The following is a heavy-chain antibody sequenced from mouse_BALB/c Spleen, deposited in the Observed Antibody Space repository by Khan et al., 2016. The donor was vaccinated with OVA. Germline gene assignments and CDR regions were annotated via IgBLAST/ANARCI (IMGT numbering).Heavy chain of an antibody. D-gene: IGHD2-1*01. CDR2: ISSGGSYT. CDR3: TRGEGYYGNPYAMDY. CDR1: GFTFSSYT. V-gene: IGHV5-6-4*01. Sequence: LVESGGGFVKPGGSLKLSCAASGFTFSSYTMSWVRQTPEKRLEWVATISSGGSYTYYPDSVKGRFIISRDNAKNTLYLQMTSLKSEDTAMYYCTRGEGYYGNPYAMDYWGQGTSVTVSS. J-gene: IGHJ4*01.